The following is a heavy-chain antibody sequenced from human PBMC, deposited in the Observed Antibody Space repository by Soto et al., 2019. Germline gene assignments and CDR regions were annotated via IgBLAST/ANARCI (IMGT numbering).Heavy chain of an antibody. CDR1: GFTFSSYA. V-gene: IGHV3-23*01. J-gene: IGHJ3*02. D-gene: IGHD6-13*01. Sequence: EVQLLESGGGLVQPGGSLRLSCAASGFTFSSYAMSWVRQAPGKGLEWVSAISGSGGSTYYADSVKGRFTISRDNSKYTLYLQMNSLRAEDKAGYYCAKALGSSWPIDAFDIWGQGTMVTVSS. CDR2: ISGSGGST. CDR3: AKALGSSWPIDAFDI.